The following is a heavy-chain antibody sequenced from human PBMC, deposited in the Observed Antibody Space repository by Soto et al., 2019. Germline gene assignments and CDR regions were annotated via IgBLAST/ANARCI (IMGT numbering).Heavy chain of an antibody. J-gene: IGHJ6*02. V-gene: IGHV4-59*01. CDR2: IYYGGST. CDR3: ARGPVDYYYGMDV. Sequence: SETLSLTCTVSGGSISSYYWSWIRQPPVKGLEWIGYIYYGGSTNYNPSLKSRVTISVDTSKNQFSLKLRSVTVADTAVYYCARGPVDYYYGMDVRGQGTTVTV. CDR1: GGSISSYY.